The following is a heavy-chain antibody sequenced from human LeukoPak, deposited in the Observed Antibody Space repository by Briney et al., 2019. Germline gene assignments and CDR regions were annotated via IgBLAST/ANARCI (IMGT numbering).Heavy chain of an antibody. V-gene: IGHV4-59*01. J-gene: IGHJ6*02. D-gene: IGHD3-3*01. CDR3: ARDQGRVTIFGVVPYGMDV. CDR2: IYYSGST. Sequence: SETLSLTCTVSGGSISSYYWSWVRQPPGKGLEWIGYIYYSGSTNYNPSLKSRVTISVDTSKNQFSLKPSSVTAAGTAVYYCARDQGRVTIFGVVPYGMDVWGQGTTVTVSS. CDR1: GGSISSYY.